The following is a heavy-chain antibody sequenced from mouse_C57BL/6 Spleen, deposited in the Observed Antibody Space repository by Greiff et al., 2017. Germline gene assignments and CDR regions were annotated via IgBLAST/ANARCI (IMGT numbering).Heavy chain of an antibody. CDR2: INPNNGGT. V-gene: IGHV1-26*01. CDR1: GYTFTDYY. Sequence: EVKLQQSGPELVKPGASVKISCKASGYTFTDYYMNWVKQSHGKSLEWIGDINPNNGGTSYNQKFKGKATLTVDKSSSTAYMELRSLTSEDSAVYYCARSSYYSNLYAMDYWGQGTSVTVSS. J-gene: IGHJ4*01. CDR3: ARSSYYSNLYAMDY. D-gene: IGHD2-5*01.